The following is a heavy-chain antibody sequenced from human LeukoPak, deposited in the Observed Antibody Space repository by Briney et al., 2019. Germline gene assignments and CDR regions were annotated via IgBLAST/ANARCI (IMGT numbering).Heavy chain of an antibody. Sequence: GGSLRLSCAASGFTFSNYAMHWVRQAPGKGLEWMSVISYDGRNKYFADSVKGRFTLSRDNAKNSLYLQMNSLRAEDTAVYYCARRGFEYYYYYMDVWGKGTTVTVSS. D-gene: IGHD5-12*01. J-gene: IGHJ6*03. CDR3: ARRGFEYYYYYMDV. CDR1: GFTFSNYA. V-gene: IGHV3-30*04. CDR2: ISYDGRNK.